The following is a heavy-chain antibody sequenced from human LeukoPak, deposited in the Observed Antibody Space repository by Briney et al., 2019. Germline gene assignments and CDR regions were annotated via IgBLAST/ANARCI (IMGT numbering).Heavy chain of an antibody. J-gene: IGHJ4*02. V-gene: IGHV1-69*13. CDR3: ARGRTYYYDSSGYRFDY. CDR2: FIPIFGTA. Sequence: ASVKVSCKASGGTFSSYAISWVRQAPGQGVEWMGGFIPIFGTANYAQKFQGRVTITADESTSTAYMELSSLRSEDTAVYYCARGRTYYYDSSGYRFDYWGQGTLVTVSS. CDR1: GGTFSSYA. D-gene: IGHD3-22*01.